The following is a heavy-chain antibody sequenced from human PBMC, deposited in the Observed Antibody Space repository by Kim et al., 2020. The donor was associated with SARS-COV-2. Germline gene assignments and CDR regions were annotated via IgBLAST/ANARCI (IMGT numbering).Heavy chain of an antibody. Sequence: ASVKVSCKASGYTFTSYAMNWVRQAPGQGLEWMGWINTNTGNPTYAQGFTGRFVFSLDTSVSTAYLQISSLKAEDTAVYYCGRDWDSTVTTMWSAITRYWGQGTLVTVSS. V-gene: IGHV7-4-1*02. D-gene: IGHD4-17*01. CDR3: GRDWDSTVTTMWSAITRY. CDR1: GYTFTSYA. CDR2: INTNTGNP. J-gene: IGHJ4*02.